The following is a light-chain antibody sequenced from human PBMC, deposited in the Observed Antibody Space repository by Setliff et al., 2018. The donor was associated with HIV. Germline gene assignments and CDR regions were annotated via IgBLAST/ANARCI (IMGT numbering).Light chain of an antibody. V-gene: IGLV2-23*02. CDR2: EVD. CDR3: CSYGSGDIWV. CDR1: SSDVGNTLS. Sequence: QSALTQPASVSGSPGQSITISCTGSSSDVGNTLSVSWYQQNVGEVPKLPIYEVDRRPSGISHRFSGSKSGNTASLTISGLQVEDEADYYCCSYGSGDIWVFGGGTKVTV. J-gene: IGLJ2*01.